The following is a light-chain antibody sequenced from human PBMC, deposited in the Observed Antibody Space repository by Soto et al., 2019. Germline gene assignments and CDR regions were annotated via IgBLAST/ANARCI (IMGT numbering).Light chain of an antibody. CDR2: WAS. Sequence: DIVMTQSPDSLAVSLGERATINCKSSQSVLYNSNNKHYLAWYQQKPGQPPKLLIYWASTRESGVPDRFSGSGSGTDFTLTISSLQAEDVAVYYCQQYYSTPMYTFGQGTKLEI. V-gene: IGKV4-1*01. CDR1: QSVLYNSNNKHY. J-gene: IGKJ2*01. CDR3: QQYYSTPMYT.